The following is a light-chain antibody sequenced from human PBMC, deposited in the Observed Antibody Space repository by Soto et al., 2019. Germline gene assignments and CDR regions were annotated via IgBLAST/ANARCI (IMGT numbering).Light chain of an antibody. Sequence: ELVITQSPCTLSVSPGGRATLSCRASQSLTTNLAWYQQKPGQAPRLLIFDASNRPTGIPDRFSGSGSGTEFTLTISSLQSEDFAVYYCQQYYNWPLTFGGGTKVDIK. CDR3: QQYYNWPLT. CDR1: QSLTTN. V-gene: IGKV3D-15*01. J-gene: IGKJ4*01. CDR2: DAS.